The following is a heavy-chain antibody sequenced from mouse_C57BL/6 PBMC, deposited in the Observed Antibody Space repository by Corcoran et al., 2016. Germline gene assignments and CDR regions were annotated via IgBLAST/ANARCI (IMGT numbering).Heavy chain of an antibody. D-gene: IGHD1-1*01. J-gene: IGHJ1*03. CDR2: INPNNGGT. CDR1: GYTFTDYN. Sequence: EVQLQQSGPELVKPGASVKMSCKASGYTFTDYNMHWVKQSHGKSLEWIGYINPNNGGTSYNQKFKGKATLTVNKSSSTAYMELRSLTSEDSAVYYCARIGVVARCFDVWGTGTTVTVSS. V-gene: IGHV1-22*01. CDR3: ARIGVVARCFDV.